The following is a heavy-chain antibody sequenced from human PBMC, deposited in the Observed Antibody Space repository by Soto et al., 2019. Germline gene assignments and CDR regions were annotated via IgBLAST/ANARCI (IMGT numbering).Heavy chain of an antibody. CDR2: ISAYSGNT. CDR1: GYTFTSYG. CDR3: ARSVVVTATPDPFDY. J-gene: IGHJ4*02. D-gene: IGHD2-21*02. V-gene: IGHV1-18*01. Sequence: ASVKVSCKASGYTFTSYGISWVRQAPGQGLEWMGWISAYSGNTNYAQKLQGRVTMTTDTSTSTAYMELRSLRSDDTAVYYCARSVVVTATPDPFDYWGQGTLVTVSS.